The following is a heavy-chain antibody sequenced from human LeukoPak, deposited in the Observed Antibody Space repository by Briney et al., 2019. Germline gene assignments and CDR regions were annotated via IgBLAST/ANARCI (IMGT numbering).Heavy chain of an antibody. D-gene: IGHD2-2*01. J-gene: IGHJ4*02. Sequence: SETLSLTCAVYGGSFSGYYWSWIRQPPGKGLEWIGEINHSGSTNYNPSLKSRVTISVDTSKNQFSLKLSSVTAADTAVYYCARAEVVPAARGYFDYWGQGTLVTVSS. CDR2: INHSGST. V-gene: IGHV4-34*01. CDR1: GGSFSGYY. CDR3: ARAEVVPAARGYFDY.